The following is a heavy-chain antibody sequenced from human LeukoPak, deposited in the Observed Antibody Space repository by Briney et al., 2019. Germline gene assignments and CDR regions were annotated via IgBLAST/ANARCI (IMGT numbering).Heavy chain of an antibody. Sequence: GGSLRLSCAASGFTFSSYGMHWVRQAPGKGLEWVAFIRYDGSNKYYADSVKGRFTISRDNSKNTLYLQMNSLRAEDTAVYYCAKGYYDILTGFNYWGQGTLVTVSS. CDR1: GFTFSSYG. CDR2: IRYDGSNK. CDR3: AKGYYDILTGFNY. D-gene: IGHD3-9*01. J-gene: IGHJ4*02. V-gene: IGHV3-30*02.